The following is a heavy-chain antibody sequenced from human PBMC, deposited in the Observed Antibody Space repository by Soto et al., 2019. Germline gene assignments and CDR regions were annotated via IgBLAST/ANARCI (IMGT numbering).Heavy chain of an antibody. CDR1: KFTFSNYA. J-gene: IGHJ4*02. D-gene: IGHD6-19*01. V-gene: IGHV3-23*01. CDR2: ISGSGGST. Sequence: GGSLRLSCAASKFTFSNYAMTWVRQAPGKGLEWVSAISGSGGSTYYADSVKGRFTISRDNSKNTVYLQMNSLRAEDTAVYYCEKEGSSGWSSCDYWGQGTTVTVSS. CDR3: EKEGSSGWSSCDY.